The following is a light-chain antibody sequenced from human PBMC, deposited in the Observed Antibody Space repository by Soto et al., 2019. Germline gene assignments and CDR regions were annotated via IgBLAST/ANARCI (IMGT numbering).Light chain of an antibody. V-gene: IGKV3-15*01. CDR3: QQYNNGPPT. J-gene: IGKJ5*01. Sequence: EIVMTHSPATLSVSPGERATLSCRASQSVGSNLAWYQQKPGQAPRLLIYGASTRATGIPARFSGSGSGTEFTLTISSLQSEDFEVYYCQQYNNGPPTFGQGTRMEIK. CDR1: QSVGSN. CDR2: GAS.